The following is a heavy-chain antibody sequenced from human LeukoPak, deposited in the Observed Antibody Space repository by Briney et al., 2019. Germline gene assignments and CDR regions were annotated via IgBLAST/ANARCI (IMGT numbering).Heavy chain of an antibody. CDR3: ARPPDRSEYGAAFDF. CDR2: IYHSGTT. J-gene: IGHJ4*02. D-gene: IGHD4-17*01. Sequence: SETLSLTCGVSGYSITSGYFWAWIRQPPGKGREWIGSIYHSGTTYYNPSLRSRVTISVDTSKNQFSLKLSSVTAADTAVYYCARPPDRSEYGAAFDFWGQGTLVTVSS. CDR1: GYSITSGYF. V-gene: IGHV4-38-2*01.